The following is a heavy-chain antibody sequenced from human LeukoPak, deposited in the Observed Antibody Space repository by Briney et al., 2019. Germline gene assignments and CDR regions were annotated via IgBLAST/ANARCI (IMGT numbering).Heavy chain of an antibody. CDR1: GYTFTSYG. V-gene: IGHV1-18*01. CDR2: ISAYNGNT. J-gene: IGHJ5*02. Sequence: ASVKVSCKASGYTFTSYGIIWVRQAPGQGLEWMGWISAYNGNTNYAQKLQGRVTMATDTSTSTAYMELRSLRSDDTAVYYCARDPPGLYGGYVSWFDPWGQGTLVTVSS. D-gene: IGHD5-12*01. CDR3: ARDPPGLYGGYVSWFDP.